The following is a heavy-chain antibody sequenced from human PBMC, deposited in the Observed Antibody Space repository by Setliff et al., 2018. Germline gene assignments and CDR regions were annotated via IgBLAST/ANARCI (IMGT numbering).Heavy chain of an antibody. CDR2: ISAYNGNT. Sequence: GASVKVSCKASGYTFTSYGISWVRQAPGQGLEWMGWISAYNGNTNYAQKLQGRVTMTTDTSTNTAYMEVRSLGSDDTAMYYCARAVGYCSGGSCYKGDDYWGQGTLVTV. D-gene: IGHD2-15*01. CDR1: GYTFTSYG. CDR3: ARAVGYCSGGSCYKGDDY. V-gene: IGHV1-18*01. J-gene: IGHJ4*02.